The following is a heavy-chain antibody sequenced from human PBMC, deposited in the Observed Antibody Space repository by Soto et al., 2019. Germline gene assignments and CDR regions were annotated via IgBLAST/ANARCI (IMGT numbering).Heavy chain of an antibody. D-gene: IGHD3-10*01. CDR1: GGSISSGGYY. CDR2: IYYSGNT. CDR3: ARRYKWCGELLYNWYFDY. V-gene: IGHV4-31*03. J-gene: IGHJ4*02. Sequence: SETLSLTCTVSGGSISSGGYYWSWIRQHPGKGLEWIGYIYYSGNTYYNPSLKSRVTISVDTSKNQFSLKLSSVTAADTAVYYCARRYKWCGELLYNWYFDYWGQGTLVTVSS.